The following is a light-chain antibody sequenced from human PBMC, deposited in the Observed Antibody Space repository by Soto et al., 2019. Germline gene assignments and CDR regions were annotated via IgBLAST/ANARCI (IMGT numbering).Light chain of an antibody. V-gene: IGKV3-11*01. CDR1: QTVTTH. CDR3: QHYGNSPT. J-gene: IGKJ1*01. CDR2: DAS. Sequence: ITLTQSPATLSLSPGERATLSCRAGQTVTTHLAWYQHKPGQAPRLLIYDASNRATGIPARFSGSGSGTDFTLSISRLEPEDFAVYWCQHYGNSPTFGQGTKVDIK.